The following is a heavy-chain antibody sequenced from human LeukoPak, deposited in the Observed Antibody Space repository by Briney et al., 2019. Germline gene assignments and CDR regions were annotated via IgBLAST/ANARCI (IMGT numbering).Heavy chain of an antibody. J-gene: IGHJ6*03. CDR1: GFTFSGSA. V-gene: IGHV3-73*01. CDR2: IRSKANSYAT. D-gene: IGHD3-10*01. CDR3: TRVLGVGEAYYMDV. Sequence: GGPLKLSCAASGFTFSGSAMHWVRQASGKGLDWVGRIRSKANSYATAYAASVKARFTISRDDSQNTAYLQMSSLKTEDTAVYYCTRVLGVGEAYYMDVWGKGTTVTVSS.